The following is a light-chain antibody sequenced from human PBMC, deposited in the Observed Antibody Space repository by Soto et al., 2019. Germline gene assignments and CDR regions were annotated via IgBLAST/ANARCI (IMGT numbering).Light chain of an antibody. V-gene: IGKV1-12*01. Sequence: DIQMTQSPSTLSASVGDRVTITCRASQDIDNWLAWYQQKPGKAPNLLIYAASSLQTGVPSRFSGSGSGTEFTLTITSLQPEDFATYYCQQSKSFPLIFGGGTKVEIK. CDR3: QQSKSFPLI. CDR1: QDIDNW. CDR2: AAS. J-gene: IGKJ4*01.